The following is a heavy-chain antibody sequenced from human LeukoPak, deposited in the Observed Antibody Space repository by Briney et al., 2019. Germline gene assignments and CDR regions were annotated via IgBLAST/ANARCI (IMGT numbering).Heavy chain of an antibody. CDR3: VKLDLEYSSSSTGGY. V-gene: IGHV3-9*01. Sequence: GGTLRLSCAASGFTFDDYAMHWVRQAPGQGLDLVSGISCNSGSIGYADSVKGRFTISRDNAKNSLYLQMNSLRAEDTALYFCVKLDLEYSSSSTGGYWGQGNLVTVSS. D-gene: IGHD6-6*01. J-gene: IGHJ4*02. CDR1: GFTFDDYA. CDR2: ISCNSGSI.